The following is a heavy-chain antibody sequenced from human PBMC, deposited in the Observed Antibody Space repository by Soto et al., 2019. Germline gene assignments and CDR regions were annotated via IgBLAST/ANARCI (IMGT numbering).Heavy chain of an antibody. CDR3: ASHCGGDCYSVDYFDY. J-gene: IGHJ4*02. V-gene: IGHV3-66*04. CDR2: IYSGGST. Sequence: LRLSCAASGFTVSSNYMSWVRQAPGKGLEWVSVIYSGGSTYYADSVKGRFTISRDNSKNTLYLQMNSLRAEDTAVYYCASHCGGDCYSVDYFDYWGQGTLVTVSS. D-gene: IGHD2-21*02. CDR1: GFTVSSNY.